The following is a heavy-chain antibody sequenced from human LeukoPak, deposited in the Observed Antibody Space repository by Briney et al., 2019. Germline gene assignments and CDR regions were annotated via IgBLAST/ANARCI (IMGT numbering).Heavy chain of an antibody. J-gene: IGHJ6*02. D-gene: IGHD6-19*01. CDR3: ARSGWSYYFGLDV. CDR2: IEQDGSDK. CDR1: AFTFSTYW. V-gene: IGHV3-7*01. Sequence: GGSLRLSCAASAFTFSTYWMTWVRQAPGKGLEWVANIEQDGSDKYYVDSVKGRFTISRDNAKNSLHLQMNSLRAEDTAVYYCARSGWSYYFGLDVWGHGTTVTVSS.